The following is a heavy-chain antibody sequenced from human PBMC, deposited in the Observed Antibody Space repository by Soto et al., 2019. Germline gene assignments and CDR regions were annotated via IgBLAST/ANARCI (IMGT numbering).Heavy chain of an antibody. Sequence: EVQLLESGGGLVQPGGSLRLSCAASGFTFNIYPMNWVRQAPGKGLEWVSGISASGGTTYYADSVKGRFTISRDNSKNTLYLQMNSLRAEDTAVYYCATGYCSGDNGRKDYWGQGTLVTVSS. CDR2: ISASGGTT. D-gene: IGHD2-15*01. J-gene: IGHJ4*02. CDR3: ATGYCSGDNGRKDY. V-gene: IGHV3-23*01. CDR1: GFTFNIYP.